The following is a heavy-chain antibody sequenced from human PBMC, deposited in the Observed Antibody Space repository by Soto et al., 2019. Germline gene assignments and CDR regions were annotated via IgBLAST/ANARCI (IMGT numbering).Heavy chain of an antibody. CDR2: IYPGNSDT. J-gene: IGHJ6*02. Sequence: GASVKVSCKASGYTFTSYWISWVRQMPGQGLEWMGSIYPGNSDTRYSPSFQGQVTISADKSISTAYLQWSSLKASDTAMYYCARHAPDRYCSSTSCYGGYYYYGMDVWGQGTTVTVSS. D-gene: IGHD2-2*01. CDR1: GYTFTSYW. CDR3: ARHAPDRYCSSTSCYGGYYYYGMDV. V-gene: IGHV5-51*01.